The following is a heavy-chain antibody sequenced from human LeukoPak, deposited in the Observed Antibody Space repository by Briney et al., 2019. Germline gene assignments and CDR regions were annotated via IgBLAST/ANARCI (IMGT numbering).Heavy chain of an antibody. J-gene: IGHJ6*03. D-gene: IGHD3-10*02. CDR1: GNTFTDYY. CDR2: ISAYNGNT. CDR3: ARDGPLFGESPLYYMDV. Sequence: ASVKVSCKASGNTFTDYYMHWVRQAPGQGLEWMGWISAYNGNTNYAQKFQGRVTMTTDTSTSTAYMELRSLRSDDTALYYCARDGPLFGESPLYYMDVWGKGTTVTVSS. V-gene: IGHV1-18*04.